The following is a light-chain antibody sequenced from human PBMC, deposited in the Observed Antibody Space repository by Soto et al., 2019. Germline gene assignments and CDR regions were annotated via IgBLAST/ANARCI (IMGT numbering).Light chain of an antibody. V-gene: IGKV1-5*01. CDR3: LQHNNYPFT. J-gene: IGKJ4*01. Sequence: DIQLTQSPSTLTASVGDRVTIGCRASESISYWLAWYQQKPGKAPKLLIYDASSLRSGVPSRFSGSGSGTEFTLTISTLQPDDFATYYCLQHNNYPFTFGGGTKVEI. CDR2: DAS. CDR1: ESISYW.